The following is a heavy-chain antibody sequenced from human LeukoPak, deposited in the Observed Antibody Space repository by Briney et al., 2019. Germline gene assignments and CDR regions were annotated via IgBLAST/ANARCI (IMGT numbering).Heavy chain of an antibody. V-gene: IGHV4-34*01. CDR1: GGSFSGYY. CDR2: INHSGST. CDR3: AYYDILTGSMDV. D-gene: IGHD3-9*01. J-gene: IGHJ6*03. Sequence: SETLSLTCAVYGGSFSGYYWSWIRQPPGKGLEWIGEINHSGSTNYNPSLKSRVTISVDTSKNQFSLKLSSVTAADTAVYYCAYYDILTGSMDVWGKGTTVTISS.